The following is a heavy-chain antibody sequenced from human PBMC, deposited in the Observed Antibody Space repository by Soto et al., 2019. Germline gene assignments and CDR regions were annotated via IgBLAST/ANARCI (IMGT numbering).Heavy chain of an antibody. Sequence: QVKLVQSGAEVKKPGSSVKVSCKASGGTFSNYGVSWVRQAPGQGLEWMGRIIPTVGVSSYAQKFRGRVTVTAAKSPSTVYMELSSLRHEDTAVYYCARALTMSGAYSDSSGGALDIWGQGTMVTVSS. CDR3: ARALTMSGAYSDSSGGALDI. J-gene: IGHJ3*02. CDR1: GGTFSNYG. D-gene: IGHD3-22*01. V-gene: IGHV1-69*04. CDR2: IIPTVGVS.